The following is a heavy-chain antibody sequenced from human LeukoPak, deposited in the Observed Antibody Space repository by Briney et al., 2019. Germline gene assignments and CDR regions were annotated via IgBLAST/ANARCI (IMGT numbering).Heavy chain of an antibody. CDR1: RGTFSSYA. Sequence: SVKVSCKASRGTFSSYAIRRVRHTPGQGLEWMGRIIPILGTANYAQKSQGRVTITADKSTSTAYMELSSLRSEDTAVYYCARDRPIVVVIDASRFDAFDIWGQGTMVTVSS. D-gene: IGHD2-21*01. V-gene: IGHV1-69*04. J-gene: IGHJ3*02. CDR3: ARDRPIVVVIDASRFDAFDI. CDR2: IIPILGTA.